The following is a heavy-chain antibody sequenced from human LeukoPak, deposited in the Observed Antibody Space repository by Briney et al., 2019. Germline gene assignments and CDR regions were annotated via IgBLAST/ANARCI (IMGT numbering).Heavy chain of an antibody. CDR2: IRSKAYGETA. CDR3: TRDRGAYNLYDY. Sequence: GGSLRLSCTASGFTFGDYAMSWIRQAPGKGLEWVGFIRSKAYGETADYAASVKGRFTISRDDSKAIAYLQMNSLKAEDTAVYHCTRDRGAYNLYDYWGQGTLVTVSS. V-gene: IGHV3-49*03. J-gene: IGHJ4*02. D-gene: IGHD1-1*01. CDR1: GFTFGDYA.